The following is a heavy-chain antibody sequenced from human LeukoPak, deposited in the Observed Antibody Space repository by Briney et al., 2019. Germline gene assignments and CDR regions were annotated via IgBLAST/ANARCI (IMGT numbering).Heavy chain of an antibody. CDR2: IRSKAYGETA. CDR3: TRDRGAYNLYDY. Sequence: GGSLRLSCTASGFTFGDYAMSWIRQAPGKGLEWVGFIRSKAYGETADYAASVKGRFTISRDDSKAIAYLQMNSLKAEDTAVYHCTRDRGAYNLYDYWGQGTLVTVSS. V-gene: IGHV3-49*03. J-gene: IGHJ4*02. D-gene: IGHD1-1*01. CDR1: GFTFGDYA.